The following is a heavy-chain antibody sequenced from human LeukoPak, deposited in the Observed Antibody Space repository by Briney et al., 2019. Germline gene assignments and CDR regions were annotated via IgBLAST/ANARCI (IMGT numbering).Heavy chain of an antibody. CDR2: ISYDGSNK. V-gene: IGHV3-30-3*01. CDR1: GFTFSSYA. Sequence: GGSLRLSCAASGFTFSSYAMHWVRQAPGKGLEWVAVISYDGSNKYYADSVKGRFTISRDNSKNTLYLQINSLRAEDTAVYYCARAESGYGLFDYWGQGTLVTVSS. D-gene: IGHD3-3*01. CDR3: ARAESGYGLFDY. J-gene: IGHJ4*02.